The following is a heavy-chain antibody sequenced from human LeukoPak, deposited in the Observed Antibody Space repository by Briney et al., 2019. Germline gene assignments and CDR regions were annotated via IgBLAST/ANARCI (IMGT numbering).Heavy chain of an antibody. CDR2: ISSSSSTI. CDR3: ARASDYYYRSGSYY. J-gene: IGHJ4*02. V-gene: IGHV3-48*01. Sequence: PGGSLRLSCAASGFTFSSYSMNWVRRAPGQGLEWVSYISSSSSTIYYADSVKGRFTISRDNAKNSLYLQMNSLRAEDTAVYYCARASDYYYRSGSYYWGQGTLVTVSS. CDR1: GFTFSSYS. D-gene: IGHD3-10*01.